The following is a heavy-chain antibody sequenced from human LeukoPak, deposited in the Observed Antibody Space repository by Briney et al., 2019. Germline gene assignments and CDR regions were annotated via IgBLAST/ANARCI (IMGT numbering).Heavy chain of an antibody. Sequence: SETLSLTCTVSGGSISSSSHYWGWIRQPPWKGLEWIGSIFYSGTTYYNPSLKSRVTISVDTSKNQFSLKLSSVTAADTAVYYCARRNWVFDYWGQGTLVTVSS. J-gene: IGHJ4*02. V-gene: IGHV4-39*07. CDR2: IFYSGTT. CDR1: GGSISSSSHY. CDR3: ARRNWVFDY. D-gene: IGHD7-27*01.